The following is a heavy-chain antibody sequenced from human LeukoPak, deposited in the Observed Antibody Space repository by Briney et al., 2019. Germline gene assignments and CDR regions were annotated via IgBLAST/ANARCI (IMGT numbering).Heavy chain of an antibody. CDR1: GFTFSVYP. Sequence: PGGSLRLSCAASGFTFSVYPMYWVRQAPGKGLEWVAVISYDASNDFYRDSVRGRFTISRDNARNTVYLQMDTLKPEDTAVYYCARSPGFPFGYMDVWGKGTMVIVSS. D-gene: IGHD1-14*01. V-gene: IGHV3-30*04. CDR2: ISYDASND. CDR3: ARSPGFPFGYMDV. J-gene: IGHJ6*03.